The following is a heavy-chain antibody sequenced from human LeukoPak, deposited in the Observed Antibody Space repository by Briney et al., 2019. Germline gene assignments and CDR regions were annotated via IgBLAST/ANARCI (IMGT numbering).Heavy chain of an antibody. D-gene: IGHD3-10*01. J-gene: IGHJ3*02. Sequence: GGSLRLSCAASGFTFSSYGMHWVRQAPGKGLEWVAVIWYDGSNKYYADSVKGRFTISRDNSKNTLYLQMNSLRAEDTAVYYCGRDLWVVRGVIGAFDIWGQGTMVTVSS. CDR3: GRDLWVVRGVIGAFDI. CDR1: GFTFSSYG. V-gene: IGHV3-33*01. CDR2: IWYDGSNK.